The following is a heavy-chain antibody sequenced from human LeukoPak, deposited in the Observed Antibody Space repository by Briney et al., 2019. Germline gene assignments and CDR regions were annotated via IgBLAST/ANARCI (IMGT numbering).Heavy chain of an antibody. Sequence: GGSLRLSCAASGFTFSSYAMSWVRQAPGKGLEWVSAISGSGGSTYYADSLKGRFTISRDNSKNTLYLQMNSLRAEDTAVYYCAKNNRGGSYGDFDYWGQGTLVTVSS. J-gene: IGHJ4*02. CDR3: AKNNRGGSYGDFDY. CDR1: GFTFSSYA. D-gene: IGHD1-26*01. CDR2: ISGSGGST. V-gene: IGHV3-23*01.